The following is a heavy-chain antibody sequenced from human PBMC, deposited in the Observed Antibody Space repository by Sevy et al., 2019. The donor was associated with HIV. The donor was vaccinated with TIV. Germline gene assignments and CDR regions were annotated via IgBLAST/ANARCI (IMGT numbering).Heavy chain of an antibody. CDR1: GFTFSNYA. Sequence: GGSLRLSCAATGFTFSNYAMHWVRQAPGKGMEWVAIIWSDAPYQYHGDSVKGRFTISRDNSKNTVYLQMNKVRVEDTAAYYCARGGYYYDNAAYYGLDSWGQGTLVTVSS. V-gene: IGHV3-33*01. CDR2: IWSDAPYQ. CDR3: ARGGYYYDNAAYYGLDS. D-gene: IGHD3-22*01. J-gene: IGHJ4*02.